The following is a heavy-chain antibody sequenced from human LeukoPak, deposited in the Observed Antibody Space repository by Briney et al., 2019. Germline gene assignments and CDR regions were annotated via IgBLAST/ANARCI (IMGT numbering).Heavy chain of an antibody. J-gene: IGHJ4*02. D-gene: IGHD3-10*01. CDR1: GFTFSSYA. CDR3: ARDGPYRGSSYFFDY. V-gene: IGHV3-64*01. CDR2: ISSSGGST. Sequence: GGSLRLSCAASGFTFSSYAMHWVRQAPGKGLEYVSAISSSGGSTYYANSVKGRFTISRDNSKNTLLLQMGSLRAEDMAVYYCARDGPYRGSSYFFDYWGQGTLVTVSS.